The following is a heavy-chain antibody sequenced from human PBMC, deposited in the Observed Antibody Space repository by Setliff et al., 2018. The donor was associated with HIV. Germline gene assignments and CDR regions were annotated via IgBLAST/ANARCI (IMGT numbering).Heavy chain of an antibody. V-gene: IGHV4-59*04. CDR1: GGSFSGDS. CDR2: IYSNGRT. J-gene: IGHJ4*02. Sequence: SETLSLTCNVYGGSFSGDSWNWIRQHPGTGLEWIGTIYSNGRTYYNPSLKSRVTMSLDTSKSQFSLKLSSVTATDTAVYYCARRIAVANYYFDFWGQGTLFTVSS. D-gene: IGHD6-19*01. CDR3: ARRIAVANYYFDF.